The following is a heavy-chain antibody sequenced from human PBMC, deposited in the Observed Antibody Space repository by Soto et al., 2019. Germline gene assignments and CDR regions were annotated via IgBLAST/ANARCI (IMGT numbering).Heavy chain of an antibody. J-gene: IGHJ6*03. CDR2: INHSGST. CDR3: ARDTRPAADYYMDV. CDR1: GGSFSGYY. Sequence: PSETLSLTCAVYGGSFSGYYWSWIRQPPGKGLEWIGEINHSGSTNYNPSLKSRVTISVDTSKNQFSLKLSSVTAADTAVYYCARDTRPAADYYMDVWGKGTTVTVS. V-gene: IGHV4-34*01. D-gene: IGHD2-2*01.